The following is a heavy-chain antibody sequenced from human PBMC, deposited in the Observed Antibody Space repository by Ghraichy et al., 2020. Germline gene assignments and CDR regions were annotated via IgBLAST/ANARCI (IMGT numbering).Heavy chain of an antibody. Sequence: GESLNISCAASGFTFTIYAMSWVRQAPGKGLEWVSGISDSGSSTYYADSVKGRFTISRDNSKNTLYLRMNSLRAEDTAVYYCAKDRYTFGPITEFDYWGQGTLVTVSS. V-gene: IGHV3-23*01. CDR3: AKDRYTFGPITEFDY. J-gene: IGHJ4*02. D-gene: IGHD5-24*01. CDR2: ISDSGSST. CDR1: GFTFTIYA.